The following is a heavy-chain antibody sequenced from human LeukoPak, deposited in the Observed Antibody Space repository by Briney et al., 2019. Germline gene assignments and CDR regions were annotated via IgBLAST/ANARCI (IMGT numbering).Heavy chain of an antibody. Sequence: SGTLSLTCTVSGGSISSYYWSWIRQPPGKGLEYIGHIYYSGSTNYNPSLKSRVTISVDTSKNQFSLKLSSVTAADTAVYYCARIPYYYGSGSHFDYWGQGTLVTVSS. CDR3: ARIPYYYGSGSHFDY. V-gene: IGHV4-59*08. D-gene: IGHD3-10*01. CDR1: GGSISSYY. J-gene: IGHJ4*02. CDR2: IYYSGST.